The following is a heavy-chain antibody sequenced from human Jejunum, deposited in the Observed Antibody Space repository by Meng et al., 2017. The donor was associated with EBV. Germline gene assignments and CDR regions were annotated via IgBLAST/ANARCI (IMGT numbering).Heavy chain of an antibody. CDR3: ARRTGDYVVGY. J-gene: IGHJ4*02. Sequence: QVQLTQWGAGLLRPTETLSLTCAVYGGSFSGYYWSWVRQPPGRGLEYIGEVHFSGITNYTPSLKSRVTTSVDASKNQFSLRLTSVTAADTAVYYCARRTGDYVVGYWGQGTLVTVSS. D-gene: IGHD2-8*02. CDR2: VHFSGIT. V-gene: IGHV4-34*02. CDR1: GGSFSGYY.